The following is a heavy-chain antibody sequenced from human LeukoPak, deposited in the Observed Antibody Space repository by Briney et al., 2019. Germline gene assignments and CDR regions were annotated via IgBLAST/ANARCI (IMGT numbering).Heavy chain of an antibody. CDR3: AVSSSSGSGYFDY. J-gene: IGHJ4*02. D-gene: IGHD6-13*01. Sequence: PGGSLRLSCAASGFTFSSYWMHWVRHAPGKGLVWVSRINSDGSSTSYADSVKGRFTISRDNAKNTLYLQMNSLRAEDTAVYYCAVSSSSGSGYFDYWGQGTLVTVSS. CDR1: GFTFSSYW. V-gene: IGHV3-74*01. CDR2: INSDGSST.